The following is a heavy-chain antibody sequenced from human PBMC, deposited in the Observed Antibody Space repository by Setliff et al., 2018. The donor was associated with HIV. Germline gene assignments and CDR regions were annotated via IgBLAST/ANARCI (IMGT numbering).Heavy chain of an antibody. J-gene: IGHJ6*03. D-gene: IGHD3-3*01. CDR1: GGSINSSTYY. Sequence: SETLSLTCTVSGGSINSSTYYWGWIRQPPGKGLEWIGEIDHSGSTKYNPSLKSRVAISVDTSKNQFSLKVNSVTAADTAIYYCARGRQFTFWSAYMHMDVWGKGTSVTVSS. V-gene: IGHV4-39*07. CDR2: IDHSGST. CDR3: ARGRQFTFWSAYMHMDV.